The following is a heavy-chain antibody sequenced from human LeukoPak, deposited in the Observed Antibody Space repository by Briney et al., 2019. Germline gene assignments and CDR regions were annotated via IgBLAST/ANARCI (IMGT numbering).Heavy chain of an antibody. CDR3: AAPGKGY. D-gene: IGHD1-14*01. J-gene: IGHJ4*02. CDR1: GFTFSSYA. CDR2: ISYDGSNK. V-gene: IGHV3-30-3*01. Sequence: GGSPRLSCAASGFTFSSYAMHWVRQAPGKGLEWVAVISYDGSNKYYADSVKGRFTISRDNSKNTLYLQMNSLRAEDTAVYYCAAPGKGYWGQGTLVTVSS.